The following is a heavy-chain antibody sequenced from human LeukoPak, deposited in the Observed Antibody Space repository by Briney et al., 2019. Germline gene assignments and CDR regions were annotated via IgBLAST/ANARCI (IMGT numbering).Heavy chain of an antibody. CDR2: IKSNTDGGTT. J-gene: IGHJ4*02. Sequence: PAGSLRLSCAASGFTFSNAWLNWVRQAPGKGLEWVGRIKSNTDGGTTDYAAPVKGRFTISRDDSKNTLYLQKNSLKTEDTAVYYCTTGYPSYSSGWYGSLYYCDYWGQGTRVSVSS. D-gene: IGHD6-19*01. CDR3: TTGYPSYSSGWYGSLYYCDY. CDR1: GFTFSNAW. V-gene: IGHV3-15*01.